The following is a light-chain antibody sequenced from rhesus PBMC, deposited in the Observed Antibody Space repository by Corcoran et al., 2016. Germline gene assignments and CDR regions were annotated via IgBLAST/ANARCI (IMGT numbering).Light chain of an antibody. V-gene: IGKV1-18*01. CDR1: QGISNW. Sequence: DIQMTQSPSSLSASVGDRVTITCQASQGISNWLAWYQQTPGKAPKLLIYAASSLQSGVTSRFSGSVSGTEFTLTISSLQPEDFATYYCQQYSSSPRALTFGGGTKVELK. CDR3: QQYSSSPRALT. J-gene: IGKJ4*01. CDR2: AAS.